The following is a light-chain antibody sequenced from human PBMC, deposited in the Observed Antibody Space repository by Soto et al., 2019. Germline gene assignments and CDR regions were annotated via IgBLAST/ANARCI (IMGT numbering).Light chain of an antibody. CDR2: GAA. V-gene: IGKV3-15*01. Sequence: EIVMTQSPATLSVSPGERATLSCRASQSVSSDLAWYHQKPGQAPRLLIYGAANRATGIPARCSGSGSGTEFTLPINSLQSEDFAVYYCQQYNKWPRTFGQGTKVEIK. CDR3: QQYNKWPRT. J-gene: IGKJ1*01. CDR1: QSVSSD.